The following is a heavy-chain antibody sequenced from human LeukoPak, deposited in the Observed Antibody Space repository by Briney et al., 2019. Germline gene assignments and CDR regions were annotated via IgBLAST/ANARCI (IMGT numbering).Heavy chain of an antibody. CDR2: VSPDGTNT. J-gene: IGHJ4*02. CDR1: GFTFSSSW. V-gene: IGHV3-74*01. D-gene: IGHD1-26*01. Sequence: GGSLRLSCVASGFTFSSSWMHWVRQAPGKGLVWVSHVSPDGTNTAYADSVKGRFTISRDNAKNTLYLQMNSLRAEDTAVYYCSSFLMGAPNWGQGTLVTASS. CDR3: SSFLMGAPN.